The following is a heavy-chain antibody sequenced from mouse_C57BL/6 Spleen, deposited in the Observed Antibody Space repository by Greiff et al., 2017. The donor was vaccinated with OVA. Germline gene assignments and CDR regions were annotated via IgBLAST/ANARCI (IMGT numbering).Heavy chain of an antibody. CDR1: GFTFSSYA. CDR2: ISDGGSYT. V-gene: IGHV5-4*01. CDR3: ARETYDLDY. D-gene: IGHD2-12*01. Sequence: EVQRVESGGGLVKPGGSLKLSCAASGFTFSSYAMSWVRQTPEKRLEWVATISDGGSYTYYPDNVKGRFTISRDNAKNNLYLQMSHLKSEDTAMYYWARETYDLDYWGQGTTLTVSS. J-gene: IGHJ2*01.